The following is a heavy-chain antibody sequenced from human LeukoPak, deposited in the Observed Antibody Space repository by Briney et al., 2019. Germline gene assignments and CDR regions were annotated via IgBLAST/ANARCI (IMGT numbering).Heavy chain of an antibody. CDR3: ARQVKEYFDCLPRGFFDS. D-gene: IGHD3-9*01. CDR1: GVSMCTRSYY. J-gene: IGHJ5*01. V-gene: IGHV4-39*01. CDR2: IYFSGVP. Sequence: SETLSLTSTVSGVSMCTRSYYWVWFRQPPGKGLEWMGSIYFSGVPYYSDSSKSRVTISTSGNKFSLTLTSVLSPPTALSFCARQVKEYFDCLPRGFFDSWGQGILVSVSS.